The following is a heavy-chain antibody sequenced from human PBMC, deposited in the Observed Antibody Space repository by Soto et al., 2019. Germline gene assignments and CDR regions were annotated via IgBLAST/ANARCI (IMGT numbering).Heavy chain of an antibody. CDR1: GYTFTNYG. J-gene: IGHJ4*02. CDR2: ISAYNGNT. V-gene: IGHV1-18*01. CDR3: ARDSPPVDY. Sequence: QVQLVQSGAEVKKPGASVKVSCKASGYTFTNYGISWVRQAPGQGLVWMGWISAYNGNTNYPQKLQGRVTMTTDTSTSPAYMEMRRLRSADTAVYSCARDSPPVDYWGQGTLVTVSS.